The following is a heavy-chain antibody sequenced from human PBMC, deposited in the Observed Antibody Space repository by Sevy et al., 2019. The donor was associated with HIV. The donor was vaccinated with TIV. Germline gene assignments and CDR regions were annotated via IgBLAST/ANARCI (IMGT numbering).Heavy chain of an antibody. Sequence: GGSLRLSCAASGFTFSSYSMNWVRQAPGKGLEWVSSISSSSSYIYYADSVKGRFTISRDNAKNSLYLQMNSLRAEDTAVYYCARGIIVGATGIDYWGQGTLVTVSS. V-gene: IGHV3-21*01. CDR2: ISSSSSYI. CDR1: GFTFSSYS. D-gene: IGHD1-26*01. J-gene: IGHJ4*02. CDR3: ARGIIVGATGIDY.